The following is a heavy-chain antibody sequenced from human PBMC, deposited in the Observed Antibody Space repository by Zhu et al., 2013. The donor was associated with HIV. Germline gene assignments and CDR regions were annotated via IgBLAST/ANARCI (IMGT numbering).Heavy chain of an antibody. Sequence: QVQLVQSAAEVKPPGASVKVSCKASGYPFTDYYMHWVRQAPGQGLEWMGWINPNSGGTNYAQKFQGRVTMTRDTSITTAYMQLNRLRSDDTAVYYCAREYSIGYYYYMDVWGKGTTVTVSS. CDR1: GYPFTDYY. J-gene: IGHJ6*03. CDR3: AREYSIGYYYYMDV. D-gene: IGHD6-25*01. V-gene: IGHV1-2*02. CDR2: INPNSGGT.